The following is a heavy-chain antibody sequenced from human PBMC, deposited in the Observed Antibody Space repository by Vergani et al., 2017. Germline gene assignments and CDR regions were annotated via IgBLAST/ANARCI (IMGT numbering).Heavy chain of an antibody. CDR1: GFTFGDYA. CDR2: IRSKAYGGTT. CDR3: TRPGIVAVAGTGGVDY. D-gene: IGHD6-19*01. J-gene: IGHJ4*02. Sequence: EVQLVESGGGLVQPGRSLRLSCTASGFTFGDYAMSWFRQAPGKGLEWVGFIRSKAYGGTTEYAASVKGRFTISRDDSKSIAYLQMNSLKTEDTAVYCWTRPGIVAVAGTGGVDYWGQGTLVTVSS. V-gene: IGHV3-49*03.